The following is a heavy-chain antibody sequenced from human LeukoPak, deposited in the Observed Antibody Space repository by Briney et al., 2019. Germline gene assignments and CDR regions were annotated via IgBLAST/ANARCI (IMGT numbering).Heavy chain of an antibody. CDR2: ISGSGGST. J-gene: IGHJ4*02. CDR1: GFTFSSYA. D-gene: IGHD6-19*01. Sequence: GGSQRLSCAASGFTFSSYAMSWVRQAPGKGLEWVSAISGSGGSTYYADSVKGRFTISRDNSKNTLYLQMNSLRAEDTAVYYCAKDFLFGSGWYWENDYPYYFDYWGQGTLVTVSS. V-gene: IGHV3-23*01. CDR3: AKDFLFGSGWYWENDYPYYFDY.